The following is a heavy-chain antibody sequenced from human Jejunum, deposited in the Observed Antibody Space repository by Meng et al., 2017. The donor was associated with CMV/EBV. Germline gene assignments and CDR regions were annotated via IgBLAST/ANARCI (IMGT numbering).Heavy chain of an antibody. CDR3: ARGMGDY. J-gene: IGHJ4*02. V-gene: IGHV3-74*03. CDR1: GFTFNYHY. D-gene: IGHD3-16*01. Sequence: VQLVESGGGLIQPGGSLRLSCAGSGFTFNYHYMHWVHQGPGKGLVWVSRISGDGSITTYADSVKGRFTISRDNAKDTLYLQMNGLRADDTAIYFCARGMGDYWGQGSLVTVSS. CDR2: ISGDGSIT.